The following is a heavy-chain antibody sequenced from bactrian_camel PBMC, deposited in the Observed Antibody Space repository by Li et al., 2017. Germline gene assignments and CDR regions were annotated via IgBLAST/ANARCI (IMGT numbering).Heavy chain of an antibody. J-gene: IGHJ4*01. V-gene: IGHV3S40*01. Sequence: VQLVESGGGLVQPGGSLRIACAASGFPFSTYGYDIHWVRQAPGKGLEWVSTIRSTGSNTYYADSMKGRFTITRDNAKNTMYLQMNSLKPEDTAVYYCVRDQGSRWSVLGYWGQGTQVTVS. CDR2: IRSTGSNT. CDR3: VRDQGSRWSVLGY. CDR1: GFPFSTYGYD. D-gene: IGHD6*01.